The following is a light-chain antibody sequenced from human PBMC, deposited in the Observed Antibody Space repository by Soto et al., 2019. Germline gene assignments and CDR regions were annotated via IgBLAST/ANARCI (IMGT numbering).Light chain of an antibody. CDR3: QQTFSTLSWT. V-gene: IGKV1-39*01. CDR1: QTISNY. Sequence: DIQMTQSPSSLSASVGDRVVITCRASQTISNYLKWYQQKPGKAPNRLIYAASTLQSGVPSRFSGSGSGTDFTLPISSLQPEDFAAYYCQQTFSTLSWTCGHGTKVEIK. CDR2: AAS. J-gene: IGKJ1*01.